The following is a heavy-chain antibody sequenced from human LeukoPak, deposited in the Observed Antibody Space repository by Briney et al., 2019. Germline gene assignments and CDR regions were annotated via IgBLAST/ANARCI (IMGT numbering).Heavy chain of an antibody. V-gene: IGHV5-51*01. Sequence: GESLKISCKISGYILTNNWIGWVRQVPGKGLEWMGLIYPGNSDTKYSPSFQGQVTFSVDKSISTAYLHWSSLKASDTAMYYCARHGSGRYHDAFDIWGQGTLVTVSS. CDR1: GYILTNNW. CDR3: ARHGSGRYHDAFDI. CDR2: IYPGNSDT. J-gene: IGHJ3*02. D-gene: IGHD1-26*01.